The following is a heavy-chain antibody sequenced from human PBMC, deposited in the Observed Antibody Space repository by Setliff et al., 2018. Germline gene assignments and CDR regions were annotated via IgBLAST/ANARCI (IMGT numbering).Heavy chain of an antibody. CDR2: IIPIFGTA. Sequence: SVKVSCKSSGGTFRTYAVSWVRQAPGQGLEWMGGIIPIFGTANYAQKFQGRVTITTDESTSTAYMELSSLRSEDTAVYYCARRPYGPFYFYMDVWGKGTTVTVSS. V-gene: IGHV1-69*05. CDR1: GGTFRTYA. D-gene: IGHD3-10*01. J-gene: IGHJ6*03. CDR3: ARRPYGPFYFYMDV.